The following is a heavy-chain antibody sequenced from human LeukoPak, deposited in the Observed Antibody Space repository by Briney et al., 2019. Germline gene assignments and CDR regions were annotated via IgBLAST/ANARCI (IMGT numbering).Heavy chain of an antibody. Sequence: SETLSLTCAVYGRSFSGYYWSWIRQPPGKGLEWIGEINHSGSTNYNPSLKSRVTISVDTSKNQFSLKLSSVTAADTAVYYCARGPSYGRYYYYGMDVWGQGTTVTVSS. CDR1: GRSFSGYY. CDR3: ARGPSYGRYYYYGMDV. V-gene: IGHV4-34*01. J-gene: IGHJ6*02. CDR2: INHSGST. D-gene: IGHD5-18*01.